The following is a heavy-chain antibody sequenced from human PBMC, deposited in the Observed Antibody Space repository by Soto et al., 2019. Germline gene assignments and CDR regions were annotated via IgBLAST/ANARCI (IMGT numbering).Heavy chain of an antibody. D-gene: IGHD3-10*01. CDR2: INHSGST. CDR1: GGSFSGYY. V-gene: IGHV4-34*01. CDR3: ARPGRGLGGVFDF. Sequence: SETLSLTCAVYGGSFSGYYWSWIRQPPGKGLEWIGEINHSGSTNYNPSLKSRVTISVDTSKNQFSLKLSSVTAADTAVYYCARPGRGLGGVFDFRGQGTMVTV. J-gene: IGHJ3*01.